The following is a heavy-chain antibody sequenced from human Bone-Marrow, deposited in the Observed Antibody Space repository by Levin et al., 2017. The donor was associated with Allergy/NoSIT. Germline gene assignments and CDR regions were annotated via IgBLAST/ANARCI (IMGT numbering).Heavy chain of an antibody. J-gene: IGHJ5*02. V-gene: IGHV3-23*01. CDR3: VKDMGYCSSTSCYGFDP. D-gene: IGHD2-2*01. CDR1: GFRFSSSA. Sequence: LSLTCAASGFRFSSSAMNWVRQAPGKGLEWVSSISGSGDSTYYADSVKGRFTISRDISKSTLYLQMNSLRVEDTAVYYCVKDMGYCSSTSCYGFDPWGQGTLVTVSS. CDR2: ISGSGDST.